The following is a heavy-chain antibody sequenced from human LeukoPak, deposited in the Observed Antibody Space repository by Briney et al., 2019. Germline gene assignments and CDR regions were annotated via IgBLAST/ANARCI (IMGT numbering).Heavy chain of an antibody. CDR2: ISAYNGNT. J-gene: IGHJ6*03. CDR1: GGTFSSYA. D-gene: IGHD6-19*01. CDR3: ARDVAGTMYYYYYYMDV. V-gene: IGHV1-18*01. Sequence: GASVKVSCKASGGTFSSYAISWVRQAPGQGLEWMGWISAYNGNTNYARKLQGRVTMTTDTSTSTAYMELRSLRSDDTAVYYCARDVAGTMYYYYYYMDVWGKGTTVTVSS.